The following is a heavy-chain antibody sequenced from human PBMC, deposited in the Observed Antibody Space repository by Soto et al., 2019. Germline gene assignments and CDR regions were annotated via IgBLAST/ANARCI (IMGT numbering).Heavy chain of an antibody. J-gene: IGHJ2*01. CDR2: IIPIFGTA. CDR1: EDTFRNYA. D-gene: IGHD3-3*01. V-gene: IGHV1-69*06. CDR3: XXXXXXXSAYYYWYLGL. Sequence: QVELVQSGAEVKKPGSSVKVSCQASEDTFRNYAISWVRQAPGQGLEWMGGIIPIFGTANYAQKFQGRVTITADTSANTVYLELSSLRSEDTAVYXXXXXXXXXSAYYYWYLGLWGRGTLX.